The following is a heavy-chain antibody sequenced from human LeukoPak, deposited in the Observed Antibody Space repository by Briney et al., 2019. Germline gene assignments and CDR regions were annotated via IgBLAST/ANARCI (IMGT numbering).Heavy chain of an antibody. Sequence: PGGSLRLSCAASGFTFSDAWMNWVRQAPGKGLEWVGRIKRKTEGGRTDYVAPVKGRFIISRDDSKNTLYLQMNSLKTEDTAFYYCTTGNFGPYWGQGTLVTVSS. CDR1: GFTFSDAW. CDR3: TTGNFGPY. J-gene: IGHJ4*02. V-gene: IGHV3-15*07. CDR2: IKRKTEGGRT. D-gene: IGHD3-10*01.